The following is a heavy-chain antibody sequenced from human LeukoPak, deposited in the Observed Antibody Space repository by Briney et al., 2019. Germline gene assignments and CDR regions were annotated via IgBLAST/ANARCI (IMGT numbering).Heavy chain of an antibody. D-gene: IGHD2-15*01. V-gene: IGHV3-48*03. CDR2: ISSRGTTI. J-gene: IGHJ6*02. CDR3: AIVRSGLHMDV. CDR1: GFTFSSYE. Sequence: QPGGSLRLSCAVSGFTFSSYEMNWVRQAPGKGLEWVSYISSRGTTIYYVDSVKGRFTISRDNAKNSLYLQMNSLRAQDTGLYYCAIVRSGLHMDVWGQGTTVSVSS.